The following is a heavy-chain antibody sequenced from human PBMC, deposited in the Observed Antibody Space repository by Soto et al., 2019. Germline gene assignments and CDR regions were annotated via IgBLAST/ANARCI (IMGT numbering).Heavy chain of an antibody. Sequence: GGSLILSCAASGFTFRSYGMHWVRQAPGKGLEWVAVIWYDGSNKYYADSVKGRFTISRDNSKNSLYLQMNSLRAEDTAVYYCARDARHLVNSYAPWGQGTLVTVSS. CDR2: IWYDGSNK. D-gene: IGHD2-2*01. CDR3: ARDARHLVNSYAP. CDR1: GFTFRSYG. J-gene: IGHJ5*02. V-gene: IGHV3-33*01.